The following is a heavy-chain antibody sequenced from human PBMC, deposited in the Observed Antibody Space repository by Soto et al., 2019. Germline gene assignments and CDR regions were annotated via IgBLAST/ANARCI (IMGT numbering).Heavy chain of an antibody. V-gene: IGHV3-73*01. CDR2: IRSKANSYAT. J-gene: IGHJ4*02. CDR1: GFTFSGSA. Sequence: GGSLRLSCAASGFTFSGSAMHWVRQASGKGLEWVGRIRSKANSYATAYAASVKGRFTISRDDSKNTAYLQMNSLKTEDTAVYYCTRPGSGSYYSDFDYWGQGTLVTVSS. D-gene: IGHD3-10*01. CDR3: TRPGSGSYYSDFDY.